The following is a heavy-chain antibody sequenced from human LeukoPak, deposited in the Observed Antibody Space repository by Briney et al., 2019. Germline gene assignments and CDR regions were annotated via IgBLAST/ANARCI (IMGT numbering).Heavy chain of an antibody. D-gene: IGHD3-16*01. J-gene: IGHJ5*02. CDR2: IYTSGST. CDR1: GGSISSYY. V-gene: IGHV4-4*07. Sequence: SETLSLTCTVSGGSISSYYCSWSRQPAGKGLEWIGRIYTSGSTNYNPSLKSRVTMSVDTSKNQFSLKLSSVTAADTAVYYCARDRGRLRGSYPNWFDPWGQGTLVTVSS. CDR3: ARDRGRLRGSYPNWFDP.